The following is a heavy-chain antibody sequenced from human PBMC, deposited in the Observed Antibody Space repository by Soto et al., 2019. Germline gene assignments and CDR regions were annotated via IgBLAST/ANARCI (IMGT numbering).Heavy chain of an antibody. D-gene: IGHD3-22*01. Sequence: SETLSLTCTVSGGSISSYYWSWIRQPPGKGLEWIGYIYYSGSTNYNPSLKSRVTISVDTSKNQFSLKLSSVTAADTAVYYCARDQERRGDSTGYYVPDAFDIWGQGTMVTVSS. J-gene: IGHJ3*02. CDR2: IYYSGST. V-gene: IGHV4-59*01. CDR1: GGSISSYY. CDR3: ARDQERRGDSTGYYVPDAFDI.